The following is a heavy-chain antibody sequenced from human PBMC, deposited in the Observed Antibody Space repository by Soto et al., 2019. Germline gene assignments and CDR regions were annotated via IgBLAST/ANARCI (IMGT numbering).Heavy chain of an antibody. CDR1: GGTFSTYA. Sequence: QVQLVQSGAEVKKPGSSVKVSCKASGGTFSTYAINWVRQAPGQGLEGMGGIIPIFDKEDYAQKFQGRVTITADKSTSTAYMELSSLRSEDTAVYYCAVAYCTNGVCYYYYYGMDVWGQGTTVTVSS. V-gene: IGHV1-69*06. D-gene: IGHD2-8*01. CDR3: AVAYCTNGVCYYYYYGMDV. CDR2: IIPIFDKE. J-gene: IGHJ6*02.